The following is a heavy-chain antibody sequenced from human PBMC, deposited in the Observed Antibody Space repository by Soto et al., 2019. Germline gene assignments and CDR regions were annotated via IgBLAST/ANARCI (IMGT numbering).Heavy chain of an antibody. CDR3: ATSYDSGFDP. D-gene: IGHD5-12*01. J-gene: IGHJ5*02. Sequence: QLQLVQSGAEVERPGASVRVSCKAYGYPFSKYGISWIRQAPGQGLEWMGWIKPDNGDTNYAQKFQGRVTMTTDTSSTTAYMELRSLRSDATAVYYCATSYDSGFDPWGQGNLVSVSS. V-gene: IGHV1-18*04. CDR2: IKPDNGDT. CDR1: GYPFSKYG.